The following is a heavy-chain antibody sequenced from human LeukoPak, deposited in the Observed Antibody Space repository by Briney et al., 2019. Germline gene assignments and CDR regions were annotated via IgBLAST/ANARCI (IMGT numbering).Heavy chain of an antibody. D-gene: IGHD1-26*01. Sequence: PGGSLRLSCAASGFTFSSYSMNWVRQAPGKGLEWVSSISSGSTYIYCADSVKGRFTISRDHANNSLYLEMNSLRAEDTAVYYCARDRVGSSHDYWGQGTLVTVSS. CDR2: ISSGSTYI. J-gene: IGHJ4*02. CDR3: ARDRVGSSHDY. CDR1: GFTFSSYS. V-gene: IGHV3-21*01.